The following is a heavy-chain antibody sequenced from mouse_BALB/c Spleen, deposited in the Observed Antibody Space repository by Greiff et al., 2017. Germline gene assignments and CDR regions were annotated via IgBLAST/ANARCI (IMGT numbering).Heavy chain of an antibody. V-gene: IGHV2-2*02. CDR3: ARANYYGSSYWYFDV. D-gene: IGHD1-1*01. CDR1: GFSLTSYG. Sequence: VQVVESGPGLVQPSQSLSITCTVSGFSLTSYGVHWVRQSPGKGLEWLGVIWSGGSTDYNAAFISRLSISKDNSKSQVFFKMNSLQANDTAIYYCARANYYGSSYWYFDVWGAGTTVTVSS. CDR2: IWSGGST. J-gene: IGHJ1*01.